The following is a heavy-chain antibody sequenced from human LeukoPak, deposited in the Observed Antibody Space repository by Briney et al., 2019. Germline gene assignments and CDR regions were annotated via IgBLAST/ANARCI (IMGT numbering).Heavy chain of an antibody. J-gene: IGHJ4*02. CDR2: TNTNTGNP. CDR3: ASGMYYYDSSGYYPHYFDY. V-gene: IGHV7-4-1*02. Sequence: ASMKVSCKASGYTLTSYAMNWVRQAPGQGLEWMGWTNTNTGNPTYAQGFTGRFVFSLDTSVSTAYLQISSLKAEDTAVYYCASGMYYYDSSGYYPHYFDYWGQGTLVTVSS. D-gene: IGHD3-22*01. CDR1: GYTLTSYA.